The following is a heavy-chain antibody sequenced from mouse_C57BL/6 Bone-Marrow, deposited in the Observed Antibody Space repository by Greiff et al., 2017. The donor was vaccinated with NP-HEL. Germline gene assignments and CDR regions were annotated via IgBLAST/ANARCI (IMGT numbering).Heavy chain of an antibody. CDR1: GYSITSDY. D-gene: IGHD1-1*01. V-gene: IGHV3-8*01. CDR3: ARYGITTVVAPYWYFDV. J-gene: IGHJ1*03. CDR2: ISYSGST. Sequence: VQLQQSGPGLAKPSQTLSLTCSVTGYSITSDYWNWIRKFPGNKLEYMGYISYSGSTYYNPSLKSRISITRNTSKNQYYLQLNSVTTEDTATYYCARYGITTVVAPYWYFDVWGTGTTVTVSS.